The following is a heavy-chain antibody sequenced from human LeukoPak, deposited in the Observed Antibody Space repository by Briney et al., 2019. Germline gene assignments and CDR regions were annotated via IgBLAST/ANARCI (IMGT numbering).Heavy chain of an antibody. J-gene: IGHJ6*03. V-gene: IGHV1-69*13. CDR3: ARADLPRSVTALPYYYYYMDV. Sequence: SVKVSCKASGGTFSNSAISWVRQAPGQGLEWMGGIIPIFGTANYAQRFQGRVTITADESTTTAYMEVSSLRSEDTAVYYCARADLPRSVTALPYYYYYMDVWGKGTTVTVSS. D-gene: IGHD2-21*02. CDR1: GGTFSNSA. CDR2: IIPIFGTA.